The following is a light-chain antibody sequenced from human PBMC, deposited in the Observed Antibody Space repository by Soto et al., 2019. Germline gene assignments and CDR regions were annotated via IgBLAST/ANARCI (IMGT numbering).Light chain of an antibody. CDR3: QQYGSSLGVT. V-gene: IGKV3-20*01. Sequence: EIVWTQSPGTLSLSPVEGATLSGRASQSVSSSYLAWYQQKPGQAPRLLIYGASSRATGIPDRFSGSGSGTDFTLTISRLEPEHFAVYYCQQYGSSLGVTFGGGTKVDIK. J-gene: IGKJ4*01. CDR2: GAS. CDR1: QSVSSSY.